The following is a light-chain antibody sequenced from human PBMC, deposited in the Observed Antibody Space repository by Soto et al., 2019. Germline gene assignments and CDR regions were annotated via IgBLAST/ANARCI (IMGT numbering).Light chain of an antibody. J-gene: IGLJ1*01. V-gene: IGLV2-11*01. CDR1: SSDVGGYNY. CDR3: SSFTSRFTFV. Sequence: QSALTQPRSVSGSPGQSVTISCTGTSSDVGGYNYVSWYQQYSGKAPKVMIYDVSKRPSGVPDRFSGSKSGNTASLTISGLQAEDEADYYCSSFTSRFTFVFGTGTKVTVL. CDR2: DVS.